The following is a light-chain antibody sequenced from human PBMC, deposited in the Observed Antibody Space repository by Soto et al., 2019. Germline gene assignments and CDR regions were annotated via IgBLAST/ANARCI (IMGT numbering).Light chain of an antibody. J-gene: IGKJ5*01. CDR3: QQYNKWPPIT. CDR1: QSVRNK. Sequence: EIVMTQSPATLSVSPGERATFSCRASQSVRNKLAWYQQKPGQAPRLLIYDASTRATAIPPRFSGSGSGTEFTLTISSLQSEDSAVYYWQQYNKWPPITFGQGTRLEIK. CDR2: DAS. V-gene: IGKV3-15*01.